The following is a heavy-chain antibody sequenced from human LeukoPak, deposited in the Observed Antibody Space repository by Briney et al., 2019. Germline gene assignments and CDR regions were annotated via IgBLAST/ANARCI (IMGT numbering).Heavy chain of an antibody. J-gene: IGHJ3*02. Sequence: SETLSLTCTVSGGSISIYYWAWIRQPPGKGLEWIGSMYYSGSTYYNPSLKSRVTISVDTSKNQFSLKLSSVTAADTAVYYCARHQGWDAFDICGQGTMVTVTS. CDR1: GGSISIYY. V-gene: IGHV4-39*01. CDR3: ARHQGWDAFDI. CDR2: MYYSGST.